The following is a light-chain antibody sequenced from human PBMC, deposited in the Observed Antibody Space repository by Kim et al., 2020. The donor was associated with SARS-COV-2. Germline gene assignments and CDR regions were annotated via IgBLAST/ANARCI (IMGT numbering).Light chain of an antibody. Sequence: QSALTQPASVSGSPGQSITISCTGTSTDIGTYNYVSWYQQHPGKAPRLVIFGVGARPSGVSDRFSGFKSGNTASLTISGLQAEDEADYYCCSYAGSYTWVFGGGTQLTVL. CDR1: STDIGTYNY. J-gene: IGLJ3*02. V-gene: IGLV2-14*03. CDR2: GVG. CDR3: CSYAGSYTWV.